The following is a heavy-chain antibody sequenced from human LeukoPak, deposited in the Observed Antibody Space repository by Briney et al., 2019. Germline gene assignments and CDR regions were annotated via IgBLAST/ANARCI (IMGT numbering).Heavy chain of an antibody. CDR2: TSSSGSTI. CDR1: GFTFSSYE. V-gene: IGHV3-48*03. J-gene: IGHJ4*02. D-gene: IGHD5-18*01. CDR3: GRDRVGGRGYSLDY. Sequence: PGGSLRLSCAASGFTFSSYEMNWVRRAPGKGLEWVTYTSSSGSTIYYADYVKGRFTVSRDNAKNSLYLQMNNLRAEDTALYYCGRDRVGGRGYSLDYLGQGTLVTVSS.